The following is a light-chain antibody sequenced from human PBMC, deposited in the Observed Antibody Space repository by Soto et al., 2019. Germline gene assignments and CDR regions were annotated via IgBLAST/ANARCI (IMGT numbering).Light chain of an antibody. CDR2: KAS. CDR1: QSISSW. V-gene: IGKV1-5*03. Sequence: DIQMTQSPSTLSASVGDRVTITCRASQSISSWLAWYQQKPGKAPKLLIYKASSLEGGVPSRFRGSGSGTGFTLTISSLQPDDFATYYCQLYSGGWAFVQGTKVEIK. J-gene: IGKJ1*01. CDR3: QLYSGGWA.